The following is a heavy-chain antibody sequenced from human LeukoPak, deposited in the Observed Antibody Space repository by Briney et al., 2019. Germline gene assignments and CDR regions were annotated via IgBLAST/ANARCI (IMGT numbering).Heavy chain of an antibody. J-gene: IGHJ4*02. Sequence: SQTLSLTCTVSGGSINNGGYYWSWIRQHPGKGLEWIGYIYYSGSSYYNPSLRSRVTISVDTSKNHFSLKLSSVTAADTAVYYCARVLVDCSGGNCYYFDYWGQGTLVTVSS. CDR3: ARVLVDCSGGNCYYFDY. CDR2: IYYSGSS. D-gene: IGHD2-15*01. CDR1: GGSINNGGYY. V-gene: IGHV4-31*03.